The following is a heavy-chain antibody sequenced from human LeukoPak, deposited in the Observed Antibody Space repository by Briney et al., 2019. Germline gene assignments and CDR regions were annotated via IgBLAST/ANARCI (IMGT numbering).Heavy chain of an antibody. D-gene: IGHD3-10*01. V-gene: IGHV4-59*01. CDR3: ARDPLLWFGELLGMDV. Sequence: PSETLSLTCTVSGGSISTYYWSWIRQPPGKGLEWVGYIYYSGSTNYNPSLKSRVTISVDTSKNQFSLKLSTVTAADTAVYYCARDPLLWFGELLGMDVWGKGTTVTISS. J-gene: IGHJ6*04. CDR1: GGSISTYY. CDR2: IYYSGST.